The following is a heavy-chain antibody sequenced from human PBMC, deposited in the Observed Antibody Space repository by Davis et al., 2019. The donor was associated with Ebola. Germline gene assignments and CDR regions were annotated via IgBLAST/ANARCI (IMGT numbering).Heavy chain of an antibody. CDR3: ARPWYSGTYYDAYDI. CDR1: GGSLRGHY. CDR2: INHSGTT. V-gene: IGHV4-34*01. J-gene: IGHJ3*02. D-gene: IGHD1-26*01. Sequence: SETLSLTCAVYGGSLRGHYWSWFRQPPGKGLEWIGEINHSGTTNYDPSLKSRVTISVDTSKNQFSLKLSSATAADTAVYYCARPWYSGTYYDAYDIWGQGTMVAVSS.